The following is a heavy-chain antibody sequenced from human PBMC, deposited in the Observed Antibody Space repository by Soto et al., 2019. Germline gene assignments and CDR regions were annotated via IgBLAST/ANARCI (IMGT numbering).Heavy chain of an antibody. V-gene: IGHV3-53*01. CDR2: IYSGGST. Sequence: PGGSLRLSCAASGFTVSSNYMSWVRQAPGKGLEWVSVIYSGGSTYYADSVKGRFTISRDNSKNTLYLQMNSLRAEDTAVYYCARDRAIYSSGWFGKDYYYGMDVWGQGTTVTVSS. CDR1: GFTVSSNY. J-gene: IGHJ6*02. CDR3: ARDRAIYSSGWFGKDYYYGMDV. D-gene: IGHD6-19*01.